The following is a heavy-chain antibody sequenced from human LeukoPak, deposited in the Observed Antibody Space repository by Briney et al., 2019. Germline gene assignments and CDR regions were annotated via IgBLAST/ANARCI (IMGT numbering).Heavy chain of an antibody. J-gene: IGHJ5*01. CDR2: INANSGTT. CDR1: GFAFTFHA. V-gene: IGHV3-23*01. CDR3: AKPISGGLAVTADWFDP. D-gene: IGHD6-19*01. Sequence: PGGSLRLSCAASGFAFTFHAMSWLRQPPGKGLEWVSTINANSGTTSYAASVRGRFTISRDNSKNTLHLQVNSLRADDTAVYYCAKPISGGLAVTADWFDPWGQGTLVVVSS.